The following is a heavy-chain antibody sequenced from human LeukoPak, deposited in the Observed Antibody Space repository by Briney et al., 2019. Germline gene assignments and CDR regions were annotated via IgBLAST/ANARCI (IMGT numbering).Heavy chain of an antibody. J-gene: IGHJ4*02. Sequence: ASVKVSCKASGGTFSSYAISWVRQAPGQGLEWMGGIIPIFGTANYAQKFQGRVTITADKSTSTAYMELSSLRSEDTAVYYCARVIKIGGYFDYWGQGTLVTVSS. CDR3: ARVIKIGGYFDY. CDR2: IIPIFGTA. CDR1: GGTFSSYA. D-gene: IGHD3-10*01. V-gene: IGHV1-69*06.